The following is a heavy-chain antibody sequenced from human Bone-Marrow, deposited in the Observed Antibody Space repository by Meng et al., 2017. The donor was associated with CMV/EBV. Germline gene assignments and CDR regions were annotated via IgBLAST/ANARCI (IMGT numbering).Heavy chain of an antibody. V-gene: IGHV3-49*04. J-gene: IGHJ4*02. Sequence: GESLKISCTASGFTFGDYAMSWVRQAPGKGLEWVGFIRSKAYGGTTEYAASVKGRFTISRDDSKSIAYLQMNSLKTEDTAVYYCTRAFPVGADYWGQRTLVTVSS. CDR1: GFTFGDYA. CDR2: IRSKAYGGTT. D-gene: IGHD1-26*01. CDR3: TRAFPVGADY.